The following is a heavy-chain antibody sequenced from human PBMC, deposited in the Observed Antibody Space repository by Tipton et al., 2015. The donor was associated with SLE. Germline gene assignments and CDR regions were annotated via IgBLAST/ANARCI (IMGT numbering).Heavy chain of an antibody. CDR3: ARDSSKNIWPGNWFDP. D-gene: IGHD1/OR15-1a*01. J-gene: IGHJ5*02. Sequence: QSGPEVKKVGSSVRVSCKASGNSFRSFAISWVRQAPGQGPEWMGVSIPPFGTANYAQRLQGRVTITRDTSASTVYMELSSLRSEDTAVYYCARDSSKNIWPGNWFDPWGQGTLVTVSS. V-gene: IGHV1-69*05. CDR1: GNSFRSFA. CDR2: SIPPFGTA.